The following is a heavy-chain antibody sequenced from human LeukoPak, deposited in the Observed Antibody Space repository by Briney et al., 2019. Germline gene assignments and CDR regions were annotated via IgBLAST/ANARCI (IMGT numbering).Heavy chain of an antibody. CDR1: GFTFSSYE. CDR3: ARVGVFSSSWLLY. D-gene: IGHD6-13*01. CDR2: ISRSGVTI. V-gene: IGHV3-48*03. Sequence: GGSLRLSCAASGFTFSSYEMNWVRQAPGKGLEWVSSISRSGVTIYYADSVKGRFTISRDNAKNSLYLQMNSLRAEDTAIYYCARVGVFSSSWLLYWGQGTLVTVSS. J-gene: IGHJ4*02.